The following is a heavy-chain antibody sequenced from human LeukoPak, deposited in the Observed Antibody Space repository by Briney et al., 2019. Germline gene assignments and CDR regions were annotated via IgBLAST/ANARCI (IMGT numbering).Heavy chain of an antibody. Sequence: PSETLSLTCTVSGGSISSGGYYWSWIRQHPGKGLEWIGYIYYSGSTYYNPSLKSRVAISADTSKNQFSLKLSSVTAADTAVYYCARDSLTSRYYYGMDVWGQGTTVTVSS. CDR3: ARDSLTSRYYYGMDV. CDR1: GGSISSGGYY. J-gene: IGHJ6*02. V-gene: IGHV4-31*03. CDR2: IYYSGST. D-gene: IGHD3-3*01.